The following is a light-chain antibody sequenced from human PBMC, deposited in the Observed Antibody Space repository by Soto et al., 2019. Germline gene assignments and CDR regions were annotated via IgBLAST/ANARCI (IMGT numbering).Light chain of an antibody. CDR3: QQTYTTPRT. Sequence: DTNMAQSPPSLSACVGDRVTITCRASHNIVTYLNWYQQKAGKAPSLLIYEASHLQGGVPSRFSGTGSGTDFTFTISSLLPEDFATYYCQQTYTTPRTFGQGTMVDI. J-gene: IGKJ1*01. V-gene: IGKV1-39*01. CDR1: HNIVTY. CDR2: EAS.